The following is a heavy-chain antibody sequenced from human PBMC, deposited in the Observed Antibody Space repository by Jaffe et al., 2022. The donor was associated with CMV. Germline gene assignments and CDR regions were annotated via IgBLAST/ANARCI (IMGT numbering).Heavy chain of an antibody. V-gene: IGHV4-59*01. D-gene: IGHD2-8*01. CDR1: GGSISSYY. J-gene: IGHJ6*03. Sequence: QVQLQESGPGLVKPSETLSLTCTVSGGSISSYYWSWIRQPPGKGLEWIGYISDSGSTNYNPSLKSRVTISVDTSKNQFSLKLSSVTAADTAVYYCARFSYCINGVCYRYMDVWGKGTTVTVSS. CDR2: ISDSGST. CDR3: ARFSYCINGVCYRYMDV.